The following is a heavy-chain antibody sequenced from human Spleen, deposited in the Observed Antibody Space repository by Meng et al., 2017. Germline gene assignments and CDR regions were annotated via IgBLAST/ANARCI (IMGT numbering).Heavy chain of an antibody. V-gene: IGHV3-74*01. CDR3: ARDLGWVLFDY. CDR1: GFTVSSNE. J-gene: IGHJ4*02. CDR2: IVSDGGIT. D-gene: IGHD3-3*01. Sequence: GESLKISCAASGFTVSSNEMSWVRQAPGKGLEWISRIVSDGGITNYADSVKGRFTISRDNAKNTLYLQMNSLGADDTAVYYCARDLGWVLFDYWGQGALVTVSS.